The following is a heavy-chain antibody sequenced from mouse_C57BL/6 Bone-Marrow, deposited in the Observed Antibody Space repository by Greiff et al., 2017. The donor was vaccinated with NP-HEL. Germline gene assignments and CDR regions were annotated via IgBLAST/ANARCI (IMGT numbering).Heavy chain of an antibody. V-gene: IGHV1-55*01. CDR2: IYPGSGST. J-gene: IGHJ4*01. CDR3: ALYGYGYAMDY. CDR1: GYTFTSYW. D-gene: IGHD2-2*01. Sequence: QVQLQQSGAELVKPGASVKMSCKASGYTFTSYWITWVKQRPGQGLEWIGDIYPGSGSTNYNEKFKSKATLTVDTSSSTAYMQLSSLTSEDSAVYYCALYGYGYAMDYWGQGTSVTVSS.